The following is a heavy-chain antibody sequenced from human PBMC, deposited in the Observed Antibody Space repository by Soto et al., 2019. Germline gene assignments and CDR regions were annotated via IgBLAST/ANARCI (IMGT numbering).Heavy chain of an antibody. CDR1: GFNFVNYG. J-gene: IGHJ4*02. D-gene: IGHD1-26*01. Sequence: QVQLEQSGPEVRKPGASVKVSCKASGFNFVNYGISWVRLAPGRGLEWMGWINVEDGNTNYPQKVQGRVTLITDTSTRTADMELRSLRSDDTAVYFCARVVAARVLWDFDYWGQGTLVTVST. CDR2: INVEDGNT. V-gene: IGHV1-18*01. CDR3: ARVVAARVLWDFDY.